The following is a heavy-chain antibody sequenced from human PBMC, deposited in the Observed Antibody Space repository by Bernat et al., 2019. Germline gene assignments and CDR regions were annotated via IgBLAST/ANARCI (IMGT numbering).Heavy chain of an antibody. D-gene: IGHD5-12*01. J-gene: IGHJ4*02. CDR2: IIPIIDIA. CDR1: GGTFSSYT. CDR3: ARYGYDLYFDD. Sequence: QVQLVQSGADVKKPGSSVKVSCKASGGTFSSYTISWVRQAPGQGLEWMGRIIPIIDIANYAQKFQGRVMITADKSTSTAYMELSSLRSEDTAVYYCARYGYDLYFDDWGQGTLVTVSS. V-gene: IGHV1-69*02.